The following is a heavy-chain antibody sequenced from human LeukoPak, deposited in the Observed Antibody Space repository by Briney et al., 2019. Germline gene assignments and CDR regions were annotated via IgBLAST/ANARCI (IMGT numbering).Heavy chain of an antibody. CDR3: TRAVYSSGWSASSIDY. CDR2: IRSKAYGGTT. V-gene: IGHV3-49*04. J-gene: IGHJ4*02. Sequence: GGSLRLSCTAAGFTFGDYATSWVRQAPGKGLEWVGFIRSKAYGGTTEYAASVKGRFTISRDDSKSIAYLQMNSLKTEDTAVYYCTRAVYSSGWSASSIDYWGQGTLVTVSS. CDR1: GFTFGDYA. D-gene: IGHD6-19*01.